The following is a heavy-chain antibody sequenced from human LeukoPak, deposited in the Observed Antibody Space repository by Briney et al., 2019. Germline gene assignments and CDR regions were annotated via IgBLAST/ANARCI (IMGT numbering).Heavy chain of an antibody. J-gene: IGHJ3*02. Sequence: GGSLRLSCAASGFTLSSYSMNWVRQAPGKGLEWVSSISRSSAYIYYADSVKGRFTISRDNAKNSLYLQMNSLRAEDTAVYYCAKHLVDAFDIWGQGTMVTISS. V-gene: IGHV3-21*04. CDR2: ISRSSAYI. CDR3: AKHLVDAFDI. D-gene: IGHD6-13*01. CDR1: GFTLSSYS.